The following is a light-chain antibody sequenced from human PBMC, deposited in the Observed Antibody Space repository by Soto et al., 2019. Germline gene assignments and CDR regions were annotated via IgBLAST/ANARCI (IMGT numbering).Light chain of an antibody. CDR2: EVS. V-gene: IGLV2-8*01. CDR3: SSYAASNIRV. Sequence: QSVLTQPPSASGSPGQSVTISCTGTSSDVGGYNYVSWYQQHPGKAPKLMIYEVSKRPSGVPDRFSGSKSGNTASLTVSGLQAEDEADYYCSSYAASNIRVFGTGTKVTVL. J-gene: IGLJ1*01. CDR1: SSDVGGYNY.